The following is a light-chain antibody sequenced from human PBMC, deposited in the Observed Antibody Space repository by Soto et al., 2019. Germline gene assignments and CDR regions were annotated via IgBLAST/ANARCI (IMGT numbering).Light chain of an antibody. Sequence: EIVLTQSPATLSSSPGETATLSCRASQYVGTRLAWYQHKPGQAPRLLIYYTSNRATGIPARFNGSGSGTDFTLTISSLAPEDFAIYYCHQRQSWPRTFGQGTKVEIK. CDR3: HQRQSWPRT. V-gene: IGKV3-11*01. CDR1: QYVGTR. CDR2: YTS. J-gene: IGKJ1*01.